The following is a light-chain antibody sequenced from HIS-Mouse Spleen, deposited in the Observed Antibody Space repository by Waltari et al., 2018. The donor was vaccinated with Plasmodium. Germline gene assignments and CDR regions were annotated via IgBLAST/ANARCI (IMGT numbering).Light chain of an antibody. J-gene: IGLJ3*02. CDR3: AAWDDSLSGPV. CDR1: SSNIGSNY. CDR2: RNN. Sequence: QSVLTQPPSASGTPGQRVPISCSGSSSNIGSNYVYWYQQLPGTAPKLLIYRNNQPPSGVPDRFSGSKSGTSASLAISGLRSEDEADYYCAAWDDSLSGPVFGGGTKLTVL. V-gene: IGLV1-47*01.